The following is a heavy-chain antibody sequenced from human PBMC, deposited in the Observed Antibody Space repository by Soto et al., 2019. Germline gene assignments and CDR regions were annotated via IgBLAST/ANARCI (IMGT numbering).Heavy chain of an antibody. CDR3: AQDGARLRVGAFYV. CDR1: DEWRWRWY. Sequence: SDACSVADEWRWRWYWSRVRKYPGKGLEWIGYIYYSGLVNYNSSLERRVTMSRDMSKNQVSLRLTSVTAADSAVYYCAQDGARLRVGAFYVWCRGSPVPVSS. CDR2: IYYSGLV. V-gene: IGHV4-59*03. D-gene: IGHD2-21*02. J-gene: IGHJ3*01.